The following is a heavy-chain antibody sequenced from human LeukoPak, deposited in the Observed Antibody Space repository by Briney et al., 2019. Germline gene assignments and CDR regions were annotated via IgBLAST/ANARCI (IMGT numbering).Heavy chain of an antibody. J-gene: IGHJ5*02. D-gene: IGHD2-2*01. CDR1: GFNFSSYD. CDR2: IGTAGDT. Sequence: PGGSLRLSCVGSGFNFSSYDMRWVRQATGKGLEWVSAIGTAGDTYYLDSVKGRFTISRENAKDSLYLQMNSLGAGDTAVYYCARGTYCSSTTCYSSGFDPWGQGTLVTVSS. V-gene: IGHV3-13*01. CDR3: ARGTYCSSTTCYSSGFDP.